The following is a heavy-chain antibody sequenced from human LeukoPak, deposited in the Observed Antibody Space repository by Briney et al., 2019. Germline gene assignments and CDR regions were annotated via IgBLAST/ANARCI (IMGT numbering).Heavy chain of an antibody. CDR3: ARGAVAGTNWFDP. CDR1: GFTFSSYA. D-gene: IGHD6-19*01. Sequence: GGSLRLSCAASGFTFSSYAMHWVRQAPGKGLEWVAVISYDGSNKYYADSVKGRFTISRDNSKNTPYLQMNSLRAEDTAVYYCARGAVAGTNWFDPWGQGTLVTVSS. J-gene: IGHJ5*02. CDR2: ISYDGSNK. V-gene: IGHV3-30-3*01.